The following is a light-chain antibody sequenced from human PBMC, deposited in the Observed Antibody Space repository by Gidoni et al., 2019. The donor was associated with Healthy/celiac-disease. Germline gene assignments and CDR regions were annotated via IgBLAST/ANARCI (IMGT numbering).Light chain of an antibody. V-gene: IGKV1-33*01. CDR2: DAS. Sequence: DIQMTQSPSSLSASVGDRVTITCQASQDISNYLNWYQQKPGKAPKRLIYDASNLETGVPSRFSGSGSGTDFTFTISSLQAEDIATYYCQQYDNLPPGGFTFGPGTKVDIK. CDR3: QQYDNLPPGGFT. J-gene: IGKJ3*01. CDR1: QDISNY.